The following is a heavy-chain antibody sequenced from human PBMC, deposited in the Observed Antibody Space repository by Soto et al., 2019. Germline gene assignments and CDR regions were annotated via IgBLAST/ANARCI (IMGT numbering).Heavy chain of an antibody. Sequence: EVQVLESGGGLVQPGGSLRLSCAASGFIFSNYAMSWVRQAPGKGLEWVSGISVSGDNTLYADSVKGRFTISRDNSKNTLYLQMNSLRAEDTALYYCAKDVGGGDCSGGSCVDAFDIWGQGTMVTVSS. CDR3: AKDVGGGDCSGGSCVDAFDI. J-gene: IGHJ3*02. CDR1: GFIFSNYA. D-gene: IGHD2-15*01. CDR2: ISVSGDNT. V-gene: IGHV3-23*01.